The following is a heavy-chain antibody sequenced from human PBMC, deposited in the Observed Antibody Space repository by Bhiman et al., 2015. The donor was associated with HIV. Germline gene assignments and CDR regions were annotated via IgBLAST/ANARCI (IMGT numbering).Heavy chain of an antibody. CDR3: ARDLAAAGRDY. CDR1: GFTFSSYA. V-gene: IGHV3-30*04. D-gene: IGHD6-13*01. CDR2: ISYDGSNK. Sequence: QVQLVESGGGVVQPGRSLRLSCVASGFTFSSYAMHWVRQAPGKGLEWVAVISYDGSNKYYADSVKGRLTISRDNSKNTLYLQMNSLRAEDTAVYYCARDLAAAGRDYWGQGTLVTVSS. J-gene: IGHJ4*02.